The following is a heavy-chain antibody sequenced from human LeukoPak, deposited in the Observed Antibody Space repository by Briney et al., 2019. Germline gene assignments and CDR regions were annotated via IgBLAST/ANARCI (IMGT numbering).Heavy chain of an antibody. Sequence: GGSLRLSCAVSGITLSNYGMSWVRQAPGKGLEWLSYIGGSGSIIFYADSVKGRFTISRDNAKNSLFLQMNSLRAEDTAVYYCGRDFGLIGTKRSFDLWGQGTMVTVSS. V-gene: IGHV3-11*01. CDR2: IGGSGSII. J-gene: IGHJ3*01. CDR1: GITLSNYG. CDR3: GRDFGLIGTKRSFDL. D-gene: IGHD1-7*01.